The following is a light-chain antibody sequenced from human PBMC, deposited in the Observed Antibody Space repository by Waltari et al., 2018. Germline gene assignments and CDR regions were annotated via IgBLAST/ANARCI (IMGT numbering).Light chain of an antibody. J-gene: IGLJ1*01. CDR3: SSYTSSGTRV. V-gene: IGLV2-14*03. CDR2: DVT. CDR1: SDDMGNFNF. Sequence: QPPLTQPASVSGSVGQSITIACTGTSDDMGNFNFVSWYQQYPGKAPKLIIYDVTDRPSGISHRFSGSKSGNTASLIISGLQDEDEADYHCSSYTSSGTRVFGTGTTVTVL.